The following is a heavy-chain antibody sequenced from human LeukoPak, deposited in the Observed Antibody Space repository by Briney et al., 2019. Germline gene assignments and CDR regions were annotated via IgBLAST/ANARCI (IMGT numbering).Heavy chain of an antibody. CDR3: AADWELRSY. CDR1: GFTFSSYG. Sequence: GGSLRLSCAASGFTFSSYGMHWVRQAPGKGLEWVAVIWYDGSNKYYADSVKGRFTISRDNSKNTLYLQMNSLRAENTAVYYCAADWELRSYWGQGTLVTVSS. J-gene: IGHJ4*02. D-gene: IGHD1-26*01. V-gene: IGHV3-33*01. CDR2: IWYDGSNK.